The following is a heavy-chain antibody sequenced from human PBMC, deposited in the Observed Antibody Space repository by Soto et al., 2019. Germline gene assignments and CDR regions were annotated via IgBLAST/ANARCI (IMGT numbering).Heavy chain of an antibody. Sequence: SLKVSCKASGGTFSSYAISWVRQAPGQGLEWMGGIIPIFGTANYAQKFQGRVTITADESTSTAYMELSSLRSEDTAVYYCAGDYFGDIPSPPWTYDMDVWGQETTFTVSS. CDR2: IIPIFGTA. CDR1: GGTFSSYA. J-gene: IGHJ6*02. CDR3: AGDYFGDIPSPPWTYDMDV. D-gene: IGHD4-17*01. V-gene: IGHV1-69*13.